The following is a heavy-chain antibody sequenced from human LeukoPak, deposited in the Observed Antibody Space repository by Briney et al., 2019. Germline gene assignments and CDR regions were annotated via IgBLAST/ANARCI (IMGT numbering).Heavy chain of an antibody. V-gene: IGHV4-59*12. J-gene: IGHJ4*02. CDR2: IYYSGST. D-gene: IGHD3-10*01. CDR3: ARAITPFVIFDY. Sequence: PSETLSLTCTVSGDSISNYCWSWIRQPPGKGLGWIGYIYYSGSTNYNPSLKSRVTISVDTSKNQFSLKLSSVTAADTAVYYCARAITPFVIFDYWGQGTLVTVSS. CDR1: GDSISNYC.